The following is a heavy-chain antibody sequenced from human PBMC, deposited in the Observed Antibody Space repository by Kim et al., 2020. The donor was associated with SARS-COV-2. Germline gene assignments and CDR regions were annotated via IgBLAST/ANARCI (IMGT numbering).Heavy chain of an antibody. V-gene: IGHV3-30-3*01. D-gene: IGHD6-25*01. CDR3: VAYETSGF. CDR1: GFTFSTYA. Sequence: GGSLRLSCAASGFTFSTYAVHWVRQAPGRGLEWVSLTSDDGSKKYYADSVKGRFTISRDNSKNTLFLQMNSLRTEDTAVYYCVAYETSGFWGQGTLVTVSS. J-gene: IGHJ4*02. CDR2: TSDDGSKK.